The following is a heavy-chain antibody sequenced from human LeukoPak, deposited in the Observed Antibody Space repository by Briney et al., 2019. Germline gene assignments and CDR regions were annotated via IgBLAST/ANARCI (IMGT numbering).Heavy chain of an antibody. CDR2: IYSGGST. Sequence: PGGSLRLSCAASGFTVSSNYMSWVRQAPGKGLEWVSLIYSGGSTYYADSVKGRFTISRDNSKNTLYLQMNSLRAEDTAVYYCARGFLVAYYYYYGMDVWGQGTTVTVSS. D-gene: IGHD5-12*01. CDR1: GFTVSSNY. J-gene: IGHJ6*02. V-gene: IGHV3-53*01. CDR3: ARGFLVAYYYYYGMDV.